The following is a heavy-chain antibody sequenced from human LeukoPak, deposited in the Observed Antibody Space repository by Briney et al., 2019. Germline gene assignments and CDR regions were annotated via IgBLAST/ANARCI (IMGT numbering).Heavy chain of an antibody. J-gene: IGHJ3*02. V-gene: IGHV4-59*01. D-gene: IGHD5-24*01. CDR2: IYYIGST. Sequence: SETLSLTCTVSGGSIRSYYWSWIRQPPGKGLECIGYIYYIGSTNYNPSLKSRVTISLDTSKNQFSLKLSSVTAADTAVYYCVRDSIIEGCLQFGEGGAFDIWGQGTMVTVSS. CDR1: GGSIRSYY. CDR3: VRDSIIEGCLQFGEGGAFDI.